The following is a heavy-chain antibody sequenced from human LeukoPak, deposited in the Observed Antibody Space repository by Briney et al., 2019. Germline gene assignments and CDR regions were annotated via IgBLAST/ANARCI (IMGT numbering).Heavy chain of an antibody. D-gene: IGHD6-19*01. Sequence: PGGSLRLSCAASGFTFSSYGIHWVRQAPGQGLEGGAVFWYDGSNKYYADSVKGRSTISRDNSKNILYLQMNSLCAEDTAVHYCAIAIAVAGNFDYWGRGTLVTVSS. CDR1: GFTFSSYG. CDR2: FWYDGSNK. V-gene: IGHV3-33*01. CDR3: AIAIAVAGNFDY. J-gene: IGHJ4*02.